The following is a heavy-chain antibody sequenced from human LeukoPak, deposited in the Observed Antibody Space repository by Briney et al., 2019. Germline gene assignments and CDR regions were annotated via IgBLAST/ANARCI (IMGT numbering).Heavy chain of an antibody. CDR3: ARVGGGIGSGWYGNIDY. CDR2: ISAYNGNT. Sequence: ASVKVSCKASGYTFTSYGISWVRQAPGQGLEWMGWISAYNGNTNYAQKLQGRVTMTTDTSTSTAYMELRSLRSDDTAVYYCARVGGGIGSGWYGNIDYWGQGTLVAVSS. CDR1: GYTFTSYG. J-gene: IGHJ4*02. D-gene: IGHD6-19*01. V-gene: IGHV1-18*01.